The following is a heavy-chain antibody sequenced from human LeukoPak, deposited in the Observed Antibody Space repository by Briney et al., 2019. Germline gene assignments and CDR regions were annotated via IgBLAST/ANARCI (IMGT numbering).Heavy chain of an antibody. D-gene: IGHD2-2*01. CDR1: GFTFRSYA. CDR3: ASLGYQRDY. CDR2: IASDGSST. Sequence: PGGSLRLSCAASGFTFRSYAMNWVRQAPGKGLVWVSRIASDGSSTSYADSVKDRFTISRDNAKNTLYLQMNSLRAEDTAVYYCASLGYQRDYWGQGTLVTVSS. J-gene: IGHJ4*02. V-gene: IGHV3-74*01.